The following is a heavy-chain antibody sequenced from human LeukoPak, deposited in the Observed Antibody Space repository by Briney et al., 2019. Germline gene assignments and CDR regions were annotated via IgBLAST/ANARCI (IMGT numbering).Heavy chain of an antibody. J-gene: IGHJ4*02. CDR2: IWFDGSNQ. Sequence: GGSLRLSCAASGFTFNNYVMSWVRQGPGKGLEWLAVIWFDGSNQLYADSVRGRFTISRDNSQNTLYLQMNNLSPDDTALYYCARAINSWGYNYLDYWGQGTLVTVSS. V-gene: IGHV3-33*01. CDR1: GFTFNNYV. CDR3: ARAINSWGYNYLDY. D-gene: IGHD5-24*01.